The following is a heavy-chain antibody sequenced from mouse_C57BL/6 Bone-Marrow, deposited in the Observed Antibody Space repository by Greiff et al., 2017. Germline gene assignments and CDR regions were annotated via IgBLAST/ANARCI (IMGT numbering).Heavy chain of an antibody. D-gene: IGHD1-1*01. J-gene: IGHJ1*03. Sequence: QVQLQQPGAELVKPGASVKLSCKASGYTFTSYWMQWVKQRPGQGLEWIGEIDPSDSYTNYNQKFKGKATLTVDTSSSTAYMQLSSLPSEDSAVYYCAREGLLRYWYFDVWGTGTTVTVSS. V-gene: IGHV1-50*01. CDR1: GYTFTSYW. CDR3: AREGLLRYWYFDV. CDR2: IDPSDSYT.